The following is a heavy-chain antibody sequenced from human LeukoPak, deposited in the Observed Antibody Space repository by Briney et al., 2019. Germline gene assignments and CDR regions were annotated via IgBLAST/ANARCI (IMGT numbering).Heavy chain of an antibody. V-gene: IGHV4-34*01. J-gene: IGHJ5*02. Sequence: SETLSLTCAVYGESFSAYYWTWIRQPPGKGLEWIGEINHSGITNYNPSLKSRVTISVDTSKNQFSLKLSSVTAADTAVFYCARRGSHRKYYDSWIGTHWFDPWGQGTLVTVSS. CDR2: INHSGIT. CDR1: GESFSAYY. CDR3: ARRGSHRKYYDSWIGTHWFDP. D-gene: IGHD3-3*01.